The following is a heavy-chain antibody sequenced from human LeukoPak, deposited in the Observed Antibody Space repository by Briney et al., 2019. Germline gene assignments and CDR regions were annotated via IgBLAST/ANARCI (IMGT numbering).Heavy chain of an antibody. D-gene: IGHD3-10*01. CDR3: ARDRSSYDSGSYGGVFES. Sequence: SETLSLTCTVSGGSISTSNYYWGWIRQPPGKGLEWIGNIFYSGSTYYSPSLRSRVTISVDTSKNQFSLKLSSVTAADTAVYYCARDRSSYDSGSYGGVFESWGQGTLVTVSS. J-gene: IGHJ4*02. CDR1: GGSISTSNYY. V-gene: IGHV4-39*07. CDR2: IFYSGST.